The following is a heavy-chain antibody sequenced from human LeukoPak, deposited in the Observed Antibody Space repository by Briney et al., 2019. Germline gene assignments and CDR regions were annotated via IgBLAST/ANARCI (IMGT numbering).Heavy chain of an antibody. Sequence: PGGSLRLSCAASEFHFSSYTMHWVRQAPGKGLEWVALISYDGSNQYYADSVKGRFTSRGDNSKNTLNLQMTSLRAEDTAVYYGAKEEGDPPHYANPGMDVWGEGTTLTVAS. CDR1: EFHFSSYT. CDR3: AKEEGDPPHYANPGMDV. D-gene: IGHD3-16*01. CDR2: ISYDGSNQ. J-gene: IGHJ6*04. V-gene: IGHV3-30-3*01.